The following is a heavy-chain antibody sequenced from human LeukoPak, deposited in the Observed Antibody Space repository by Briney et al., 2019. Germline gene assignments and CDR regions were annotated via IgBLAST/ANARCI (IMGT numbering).Heavy chain of an antibody. J-gene: IGHJ4*02. CDR3: AREGEGVGAIDY. CDR2: IYYSGST. CDR1: GGSISSSSYY. V-gene: IGHV4-39*07. D-gene: IGHD1-26*01. Sequence: PSESLSLTCTVSGGSISSSSYYWGWIRQPPGKGLEWIGSIYYSGSTYYNPSLKSRVTISVDTSKNQFSLKLSSVTAADTAVYYCAREGEGVGAIDYWGQGTLVTVSS.